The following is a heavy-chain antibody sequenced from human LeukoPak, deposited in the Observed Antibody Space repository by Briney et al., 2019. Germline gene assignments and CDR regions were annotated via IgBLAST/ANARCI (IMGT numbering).Heavy chain of an antibody. CDR2: IWYDGSNR. D-gene: IGHD3-3*01. Sequence: GRSLRLSCAASGFTFSSYGMHWVRQAPGKGLEWVAVIWYDGSNRYYANSVKGRLTISRDNSKNTLYLQMNSLRAEDTAVYYCARDHYDFWSGYPYDYYYGMDVWGQGTTVTVSS. V-gene: IGHV3-33*01. CDR3: ARDHYDFWSGYPYDYYYGMDV. CDR1: GFTFSSYG. J-gene: IGHJ6*02.